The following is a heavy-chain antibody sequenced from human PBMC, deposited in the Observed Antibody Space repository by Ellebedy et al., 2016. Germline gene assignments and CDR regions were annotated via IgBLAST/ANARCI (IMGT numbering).Heavy chain of an antibody. CDR3: VRKIPGSTSDY. Sequence: GGSLRLXXAASGFIFVTYSMNWVRQSPGKGLEWVATIGRGGDPIFYADSVKGRFTISRDNAKNFLSLQMNSLRLEDTAVYYCVRKIPGSTSDYWGRGTLVTVSS. CDR2: IGRGGDPI. CDR1: GFIFVTYS. J-gene: IGHJ4*02. D-gene: IGHD2-21*01. V-gene: IGHV3-21*06.